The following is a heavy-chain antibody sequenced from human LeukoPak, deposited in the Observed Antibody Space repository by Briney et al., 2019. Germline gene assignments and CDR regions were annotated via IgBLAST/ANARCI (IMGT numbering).Heavy chain of an antibody. D-gene: IGHD3-16*01. J-gene: IGHJ4*02. V-gene: IGHV5-51*01. CDR1: GYNFTSYW. CDR2: IYPGDSDT. Sequence: GESLKISCKGSGYNFTSYWIAWVRQVPGRGLEWMGIIYPGDSDTRYSPSFQGQVIISADKSISTAYLQWSSLKASDTAIYYCATYSDTFYFDCWGQGTLVTVSS. CDR3: ATYSDTFYFDC.